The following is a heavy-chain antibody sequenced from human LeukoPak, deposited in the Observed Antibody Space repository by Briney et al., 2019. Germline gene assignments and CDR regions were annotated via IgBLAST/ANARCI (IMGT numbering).Heavy chain of an antibody. J-gene: IGHJ4*02. D-gene: IGHD2-15*01. CDR1: GFTFSYYW. V-gene: IGHV3-7*01. CDR2: IKQDGSEK. CDR3: ARGYCSGGSCSKYDY. Sequence: PGGSLRLSCAASGFTFSYYWMSWVRQAPGKGLEWVAKIKQDGSEKYYVGSVKGRFTISRDNAKNSLYLQMSSLRAEDTAVYYCARGYCSGGSCSKYDYWGQGTLVTVSS.